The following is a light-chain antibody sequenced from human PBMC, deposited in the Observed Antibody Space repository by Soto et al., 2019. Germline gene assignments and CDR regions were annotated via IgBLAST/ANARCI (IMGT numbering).Light chain of an antibody. J-gene: IGKJ4*01. V-gene: IGKV3-20*01. CDR3: QQYDASPT. Sequence: VLTQSPGTLSLSPGERATLSCRASQVVRSDYLALYQQKPGQAPRLLMYGASSRATGTPDRFTGSGSGTDFTLTISKLEPEDLAVYFCQQYDASPTFGGGTKVEIK. CDR2: GAS. CDR1: QVVRSDY.